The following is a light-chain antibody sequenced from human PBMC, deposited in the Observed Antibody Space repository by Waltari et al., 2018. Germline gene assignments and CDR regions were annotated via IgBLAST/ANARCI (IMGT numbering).Light chain of an antibody. CDR2: SNS. Sequence: VVTNPPSASGTPGQRVTISCSGSTSNIESNRVNGYQQLPGRPPRLLSYSNSHRPSGFPDRFSASTSGKAASLAISGLQSDDEGNYYCASWDYSLNGVVYGGGNKLTVL. J-gene: IGLJ2*01. CDR3: ASWDYSLNGVV. V-gene: IGLV1-44*01. CDR1: TSNIESNR.